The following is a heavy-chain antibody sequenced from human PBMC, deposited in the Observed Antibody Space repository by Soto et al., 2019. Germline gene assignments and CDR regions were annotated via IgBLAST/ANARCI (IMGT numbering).Heavy chain of an antibody. D-gene: IGHD3-10*01. V-gene: IGHV3-7*01. CDR2: INPDGSEK. J-gene: IGHJ5*02. CDR1: GFTFSSFW. Sequence: SLRLSCAASGFTFSSFWMDWVRQAPGKGLEWVANINPDGSEKQYVDSVKGRFTISRDNAKNSLYLQMSSVTAEDSALYYCARDRESYIGWGVTTNWFDPWGQGTLVTVSS. CDR3: ARDRESYIGWGVTTNWFDP.